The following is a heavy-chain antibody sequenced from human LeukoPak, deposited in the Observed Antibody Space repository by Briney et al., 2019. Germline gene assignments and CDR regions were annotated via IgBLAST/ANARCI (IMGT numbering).Heavy chain of an antibody. Sequence: PSETLSLTCAVYGGSFSGYYWSWIRQPPGKGLEWIGEINHSGSTNYNPSLKSRVTISVDTSKNQFSLKLSSVTAADTAVYYCARLLYYGSGSPEGYWGQGTPVTVSS. J-gene: IGHJ4*02. CDR2: INHSGST. CDR3: ARLLYYGSGSPEGY. D-gene: IGHD3-10*01. V-gene: IGHV4-34*01. CDR1: GGSFSGYY.